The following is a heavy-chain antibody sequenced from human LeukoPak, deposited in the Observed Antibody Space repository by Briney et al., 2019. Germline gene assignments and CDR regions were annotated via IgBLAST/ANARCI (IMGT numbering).Heavy chain of an antibody. CDR2: IRYDGSNK. V-gene: IGHV3-30*02. D-gene: IGHD3-22*01. J-gene: IGHJ2*01. Sequence: GGSLRLSCAASGFTFSSYGMHWVRQAPGKGLEWVAFIRYDGSNKYYADSVKGRFTISRDNSKNTLYLQMNSLRAEDTAVYYCAKSSYYYDSSGYSAPDLWGRGTLVTVSS. CDR3: AKSSYYYDSSGYSAPDL. CDR1: GFTFSSYG.